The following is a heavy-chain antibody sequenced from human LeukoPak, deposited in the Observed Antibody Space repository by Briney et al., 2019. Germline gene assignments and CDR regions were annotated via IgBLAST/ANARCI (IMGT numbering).Heavy chain of an antibody. CDR1: GYTFTRYV. CDR2: ISAYNGNT. CDR3: AREGLSSSGDWFDP. Sequence: GASVKVSVKASGYTFTRYVISWVRQAPGQGLEWMGWISAYNGNTNYAQKLPVRVTMTPDTSTSPTYMELRSMRSDDTAGYYCAREGLSSSGDWFDPWGQGTLVTVSS. V-gene: IGHV1-18*01. J-gene: IGHJ5*02. D-gene: IGHD6-6*01.